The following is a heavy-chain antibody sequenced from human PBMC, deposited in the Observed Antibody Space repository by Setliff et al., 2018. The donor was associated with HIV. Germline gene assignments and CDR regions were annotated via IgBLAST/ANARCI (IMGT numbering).Heavy chain of an antibody. CDR1: GFTFSDYY. J-gene: IGHJ4*02. V-gene: IGHV3-11*01. Sequence: PGGSLRLSCAVSGFTFSDYYMTWIRQAPGKGLEWVSYISSSGTTIYYADSVKGRFTISRDNAKNSLYLQMSSLRVDGTAVYYCARISSAWYLVDYWGQGTLVTVSS. CDR2: ISSSGTTI. D-gene: IGHD6-13*01. CDR3: ARISSAWYLVDY.